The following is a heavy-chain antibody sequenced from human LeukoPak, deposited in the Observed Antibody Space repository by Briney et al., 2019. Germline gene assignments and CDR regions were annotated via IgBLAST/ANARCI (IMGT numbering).Heavy chain of an antibody. CDR2: INSDGSST. D-gene: IGHD2-8*01. CDR1: GFTFSGYW. Sequence: PGGSLRLSCAASGFTFSGYWMHWVRQAPGKGLVWVSRINSDGSSTNYAGSVKGRFTISRDNAKNTLYLQMNSLRDEDTAVYYCARDVSEDHYYFDCWGQGTLVTVSS. J-gene: IGHJ4*02. CDR3: ARDVSEDHYYFDC. V-gene: IGHV3-74*01.